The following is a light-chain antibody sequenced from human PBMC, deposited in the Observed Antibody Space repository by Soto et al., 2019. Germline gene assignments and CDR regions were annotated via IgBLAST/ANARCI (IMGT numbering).Light chain of an antibody. J-gene: IGKJ2*01. Sequence: DIQMTQTPTSLSASVGDSVSFSFLASQTISSYLNWYQQQPGKAPKLLIYSASNLQTGVPSRFSGSGFGTDYTLTISSLQPADFATYYCQQTFKTPHTFGQGTKVDVK. V-gene: IGKV1-39*01. CDR1: QTISSY. CDR2: SAS. CDR3: QQTFKTPHT.